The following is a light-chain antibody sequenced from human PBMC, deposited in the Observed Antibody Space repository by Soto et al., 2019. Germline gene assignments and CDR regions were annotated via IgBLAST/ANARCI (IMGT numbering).Light chain of an antibody. J-gene: IGKJ5*01. V-gene: IGKV3-20*01. Sequence: LLTQSPGTLSLSRVETATRLCRAGGRIYSACLGWYHQKPGHAPTLLIYGRSSRATGSPHRFSGSGSGTDFTLTISRLEPEDFAVYYCQQYGNSPITFGQGTRLEIK. CDR3: QQYGNSPIT. CDR2: GRS. CDR1: GRIYSAC.